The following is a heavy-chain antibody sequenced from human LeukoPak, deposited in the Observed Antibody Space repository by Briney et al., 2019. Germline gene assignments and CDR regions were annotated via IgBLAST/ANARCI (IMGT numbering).Heavy chain of an antibody. D-gene: IGHD6-6*01. V-gene: IGHV3-30-3*01. CDR2: ISYDGSNK. Sequence: PGRSLRLSCAASGFTFSNYAMHWVRQAPGKGLEWVAVISYDGSNKYYADSVKGRFTISRDNSKNTLYLQMNSLGAEDTAVYYCARGIAAFDYWGQGTLVTVSS. CDR3: ARGIAAFDY. CDR1: GFTFSNYA. J-gene: IGHJ4*02.